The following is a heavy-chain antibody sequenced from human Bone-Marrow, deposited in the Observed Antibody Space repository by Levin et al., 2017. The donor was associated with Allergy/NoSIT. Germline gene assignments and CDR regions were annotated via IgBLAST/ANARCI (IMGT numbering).Heavy chain of an antibody. CDR2: ISYDGSNK. CDR3: ARDSTAETVTYSYWYFDL. J-gene: IGHJ2*01. Sequence: GGSLRLSCAASGFTFSSYAMHWVRQAPGKGLEWVAVISYDGSNKYYADSVKGRFTISGDNSKNTLYLQMNSLRAEDTAVYYCARDSTAETVTYSYWYFDLWGRGTLVTVSS. V-gene: IGHV3-30-3*01. D-gene: IGHD4-17*01. CDR1: GFTFSSYA.